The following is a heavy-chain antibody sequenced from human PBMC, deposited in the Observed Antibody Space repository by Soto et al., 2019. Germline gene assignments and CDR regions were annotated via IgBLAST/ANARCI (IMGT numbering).Heavy chain of an antibody. D-gene: IGHD6-13*01. CDR2: INAGHGDT. J-gene: IGHJ5*02. V-gene: IGHV1-3*01. CDR3: ARAPLYSNRWQGLFDP. CDR1: GYTFTNYA. Sequence: ASVEVSCKXSGYTFTNYAIHWVRQAPGQRLECMGWINAGHGDTQYSQKFQGRVTITRDTSANTAYMELRSLRYEDTALYFCARAPLYSNRWQGLFDPWGQGTLVTVSS.